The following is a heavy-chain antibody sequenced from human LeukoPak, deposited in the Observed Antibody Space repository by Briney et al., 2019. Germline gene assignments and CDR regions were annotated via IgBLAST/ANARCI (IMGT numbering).Heavy chain of an antibody. J-gene: IGHJ5*02. Sequence: SGGSLRLSCAASGFTFSSYAMSWVRQAPGKGLEWVSAISGSGGSTYYADSVKGRFTTSRDNSKNTLYLQMNSLRAEDTAVYYCAKVGRMYYDFWSGRFDPWGQGTLVTVSS. D-gene: IGHD3-3*01. CDR1: GFTFSSYA. CDR2: ISGSGGST. CDR3: AKVGRMYYDFWSGRFDP. V-gene: IGHV3-23*01.